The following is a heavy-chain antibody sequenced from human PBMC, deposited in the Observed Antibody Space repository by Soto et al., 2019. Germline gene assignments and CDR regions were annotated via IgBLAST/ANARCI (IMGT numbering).Heavy chain of an antibody. Sequence: QLQLQESGSGLVKPSQTLSLTCAVSGGSISSGDYSWNWIRQPPGKGLEWIGYIYYGGSTYYNPSLQSRVTMSVDRSRNRFSLKPNSVTAADTAVYYCASVRREYDNSGPVDYWGQGTLVTVSS. D-gene: IGHD3-22*01. J-gene: IGHJ4*02. CDR3: ASVRREYDNSGPVDY. V-gene: IGHV4-30-2*01. CDR2: IYYGGST. CDR1: GGSISSGDYS.